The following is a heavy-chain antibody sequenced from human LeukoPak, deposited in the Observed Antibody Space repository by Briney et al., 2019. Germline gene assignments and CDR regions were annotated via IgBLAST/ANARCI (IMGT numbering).Heavy chain of an antibody. CDR2: IFYIGST. J-gene: IGHJ5*02. Sequence: SETLSLACSVSGGSIKGYYWSWIRQPPGKGLEWIGYIFYIGSTDYNPSLKSRVTISVDTSKNHFSLRLTSATAADTAVYYCARHSATGYNNSPFDPWGQGTLVTVSS. CDR3: ARHSATGYNNSPFDP. V-gene: IGHV4-59*08. D-gene: IGHD5-24*01. CDR1: GGSIKGYY.